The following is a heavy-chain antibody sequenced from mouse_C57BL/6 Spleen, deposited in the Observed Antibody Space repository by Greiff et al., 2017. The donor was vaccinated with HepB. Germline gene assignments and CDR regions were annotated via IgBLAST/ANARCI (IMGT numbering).Heavy chain of an antibody. CDR1: GYTFTSYW. D-gene: IGHD1-1*01. V-gene: IGHV1-64*01. CDR3: ASSGYGSSYVKAMDY. Sequence: VQLQQSGAELVKPGASVKLSCKASGYTFTSYWMHWVKQRPGQGLEWIGMIHPNSGSTNYNEKFKSKATLTVDKSSSTAYMQLSSLTSEDSAVYYCASSGYGSSYVKAMDYWGQGTSVTVSS. J-gene: IGHJ4*01. CDR2: IHPNSGST.